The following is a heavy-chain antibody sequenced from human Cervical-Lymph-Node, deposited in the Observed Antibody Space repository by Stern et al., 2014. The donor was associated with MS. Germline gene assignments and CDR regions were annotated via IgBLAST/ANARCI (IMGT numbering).Heavy chain of an antibody. V-gene: IGHV3-30*18. CDR2: VSYDGTTA. Sequence: VQLVESGGGVVQPGRSLRLSCEVSGFTFSTYAIHWVRQAPGKGLEWVAVVSYDGTTAYYADSVKGRFTISRDNSRNTLYLQMNSLRAEDTALYYCAKDASTQWLVQSDAFDIWGQGTMVIVSS. D-gene: IGHD6-19*01. CDR3: AKDASTQWLVQSDAFDI. CDR1: GFTFSTYA. J-gene: IGHJ3*02.